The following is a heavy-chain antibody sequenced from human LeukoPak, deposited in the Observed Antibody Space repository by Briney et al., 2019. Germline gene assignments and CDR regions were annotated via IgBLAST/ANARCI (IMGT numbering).Heavy chain of an antibody. CDR1: GGSISSSSYY. V-gene: IGHV4-39*07. CDR2: IYYSGST. CDR3: ARGPLLLWFGELFLFDY. D-gene: IGHD3-10*01. J-gene: IGHJ4*02. Sequence: PSETLSLTCTVSGGSISSSSYYWGWIRQPPGKGLEWIGSIYYSGSTYYNPSLKSRVTISVDTSKNQFSLKLSSVTAADTAVYYCARGPLLLWFGELFLFDYWGQGTLVTVSS.